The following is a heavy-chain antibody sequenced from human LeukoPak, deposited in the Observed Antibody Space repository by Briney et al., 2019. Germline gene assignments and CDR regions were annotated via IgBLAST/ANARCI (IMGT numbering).Heavy chain of an antibody. J-gene: IGHJ2*01. CDR3: AKPVGLEAPTASRYFDL. V-gene: IGHV3-30*18. Sequence: PGRSLRLSCAASGFTFSSYGMHWVRQAPGKGLEWMAVISYDGSNTYYVDSVKGRFTISRDNSKNTLFLHMDSLRAEDTAVYYCAKPVGLEAPTASRYFDLWAVAPRSLSPQ. D-gene: IGHD2-2*01. CDR1: GFTFSSYG. CDR2: ISYDGSNT.